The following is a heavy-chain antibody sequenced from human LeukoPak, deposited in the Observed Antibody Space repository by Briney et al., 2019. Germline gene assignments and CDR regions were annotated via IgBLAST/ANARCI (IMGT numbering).Heavy chain of an antibody. CDR2: IKSKTDGWTT. V-gene: IGHV3-15*01. CDR3: STDPYQLAFYYFDY. Sequence: GGSLRLSCAASGFTFADYAMIWVRRAPGKGREWVGRIKSKTDGWTTDYAEPVKGRFTISRDDSKNTLYLQMNSLKTEDTAVYYCSTDPYQLAFYYFDYWVQGTLVTVSS. D-gene: IGHD2-2*01. CDR1: GFTFADYA. J-gene: IGHJ4*02.